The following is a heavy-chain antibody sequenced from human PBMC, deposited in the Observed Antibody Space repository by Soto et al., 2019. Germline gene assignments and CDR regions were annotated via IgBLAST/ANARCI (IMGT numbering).Heavy chain of an antibody. D-gene: IGHD5-12*01. CDR1: GFTFSSYS. Sequence: VQLVESGGGLVKPGGSLRLSCAASGFTFSSYSMNWVRQAPGKGLEWVSSISSSSSYIYYADSVKGRFTISRDNAENSLCLQMTSLRAEDTAVYYCARGGSGYDHVGYWGQGTLVTVSS. CDR3: ARGGSGYDHVGY. CDR2: ISSSSSYI. J-gene: IGHJ4*02. V-gene: IGHV3-21*01.